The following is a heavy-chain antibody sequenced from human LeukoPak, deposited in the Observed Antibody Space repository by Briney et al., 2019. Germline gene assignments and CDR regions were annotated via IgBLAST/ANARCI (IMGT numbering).Heavy chain of an antibody. CDR3: AKEVGYSGYDWGDY. V-gene: IGHV3-30-3*01. D-gene: IGHD5-12*01. CDR1: GFTFSSYA. J-gene: IGHJ4*02. Sequence: PGGSLRLSCAASGFTFSSYAMHWVRQAPGKGLEWVAVISYDGSNKYYADSVKGRFTISRDNSKNTLYLQMNSLRAEDTAVYYCAKEVGYSGYDWGDYWGQGTLVTVSS. CDR2: ISYDGSNK.